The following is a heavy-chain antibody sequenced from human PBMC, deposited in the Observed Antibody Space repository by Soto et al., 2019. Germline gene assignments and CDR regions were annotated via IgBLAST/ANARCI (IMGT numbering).Heavy chain of an antibody. CDR2: TSYDGSDN. D-gene: IGHD3-16*01. CDR3: ARWGTTGGLDV. J-gene: IGHJ1*01. CDR1: GFTFRSYV. V-gene: IGHV3-30*19. Sequence: QVHLVESGGGVVQPGTSLRVSCVGSGFTFRSYVIHWVRQAPGKGLEWVALTSYDGSDNYYGDSVRGRFTISRDNSRNTVDLQMDSRRLEDTALYYCARWGTTGGLDVWGQGTLVSVSS.